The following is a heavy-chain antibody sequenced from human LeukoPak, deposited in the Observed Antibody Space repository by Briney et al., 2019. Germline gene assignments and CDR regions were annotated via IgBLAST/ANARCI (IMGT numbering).Heavy chain of an antibody. CDR1: GFTFSSDW. J-gene: IGHJ3*02. CDR2: INEDGSEK. V-gene: IGHV3-7*03. D-gene: IGHD2-15*01. CDR3: ARGGDAFDI. Sequence: GGSLRLSCAASGFTFSSDWMSWVRQAPGKGLEWVANINEDGSEKHYVDSVKGRFTISRDNSKNTLYLQMTSLRAEDTAVYYCARGGDAFDIWGQGTMVSVSS.